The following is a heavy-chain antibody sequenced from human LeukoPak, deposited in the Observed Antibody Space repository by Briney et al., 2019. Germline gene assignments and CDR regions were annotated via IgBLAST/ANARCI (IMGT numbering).Heavy chain of an antibody. CDR2: IFYSGRT. D-gene: IGHD3-22*01. CDR3: ARNYYDTKKPWD. J-gene: IGHJ4*02. V-gene: IGHV4-59*08. CDR1: GGSINSYY. Sequence: SETLSLTCTVSGGSINSYYWSWIRQPPGKGLEWIGYIFYSGRTNYNPSLKSRVTILVDTSKKQFSLKLSSVTAADTAVYFCARNYYDTKKPWDWGQGTLVTVSS.